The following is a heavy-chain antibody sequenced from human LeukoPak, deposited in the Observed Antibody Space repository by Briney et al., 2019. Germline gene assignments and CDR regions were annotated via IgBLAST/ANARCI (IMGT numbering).Heavy chain of an antibody. CDR1: GFAFSSYA. V-gene: IGHV3-23*01. J-gene: IGHJ4*02. D-gene: IGHD6-19*01. Sequence: GGSLRLSCAASGFAFSSYAMSWVRQAPGKGLEWVSAISGSGGSTYYADSVKGRFTISRDNSKNTLYLQMNSLRAEDTAVYYCAKDYSSGWYYFDYWGQGTLVTVSS. CDR2: ISGSGGST. CDR3: AKDYSSGWYYFDY.